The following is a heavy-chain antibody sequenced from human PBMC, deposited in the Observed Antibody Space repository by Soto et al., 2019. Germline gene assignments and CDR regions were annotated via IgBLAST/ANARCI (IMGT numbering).Heavy chain of an antibody. Sequence: EMQLLESGGGLVQPGGSLRLSCAASGFTFISYGMTWVRQAPGKGLEWVSGITTTGRNTYYAESVKGRFTISRDNSKTVVYLLMNSLRAEDTAVYYWAKGAAAAGTDWFDAWGQGTLGIVSS. CDR1: GFTFISYG. J-gene: IGHJ5*02. D-gene: IGHD6-13*01. V-gene: IGHV3-23*01. CDR2: ITTTGRNT. CDR3: AKGAAAAGTDWFDA.